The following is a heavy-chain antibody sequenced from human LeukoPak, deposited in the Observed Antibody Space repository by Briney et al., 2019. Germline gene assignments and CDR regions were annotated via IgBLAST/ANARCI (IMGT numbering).Heavy chain of an antibody. CDR1: GYTFSGYY. Sequence: ASVKVSRKASGYTFSGYYIHWVRQAPGQGLEWMGWINPNSGGTNYTQKFQGRVTMTRDTSISTAYMELSRLRSDDTAMYYCARDQRMDNVLMVYAFDYWGQGTLVTVSS. D-gene: IGHD2-8*01. CDR3: ARDQRMDNVLMVYAFDY. CDR2: INPNSGGT. V-gene: IGHV1-2*02. J-gene: IGHJ4*02.